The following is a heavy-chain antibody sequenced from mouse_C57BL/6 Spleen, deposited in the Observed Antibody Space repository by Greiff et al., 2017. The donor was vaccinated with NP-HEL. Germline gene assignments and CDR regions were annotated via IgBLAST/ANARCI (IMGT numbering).Heavy chain of an antibody. D-gene: IGHD1-1*01. CDR3: TVISTVALDY. CDR2: IDPSDSET. CDR1: GYTFTSYW. J-gene: IGHJ4*01. V-gene: IGHV1-52*01. Sequence: QVQLKQPGAELVRPGSSVKLSCKASGYTFTSYWMHWVKQRPIQGLEWIGNIDPSDSETHYNQKFKDKATLTADKSSSTAYMQLSSLTSEDSAVYCCTVISTVALDYWGQGTSVTVSS.